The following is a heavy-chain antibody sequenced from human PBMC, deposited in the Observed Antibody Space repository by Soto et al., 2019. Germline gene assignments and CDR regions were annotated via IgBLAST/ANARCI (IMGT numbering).Heavy chain of an antibody. CDR1: GFTFDDYA. Sequence: EVQLVESGGGLVQPGRSLRLSCAASGFTFDDYAMHWVRQAPGKGLEWVSGISWNSGSIGYADSVKGRFTISRDNAKNSLYLQMNSLRADDTALYYCAKVYGDYLFDYWGQGTLVTVSS. CDR2: ISWNSGSI. V-gene: IGHV3-9*01. J-gene: IGHJ4*02. CDR3: AKVYGDYLFDY. D-gene: IGHD4-17*01.